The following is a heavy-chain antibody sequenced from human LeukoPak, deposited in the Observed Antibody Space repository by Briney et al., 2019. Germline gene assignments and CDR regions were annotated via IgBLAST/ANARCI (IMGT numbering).Heavy chain of an antibody. V-gene: IGHV3-9*01. CDR1: GFTFDDYA. CDR2: ITWNSGII. D-gene: IGHD1-7*01. Sequence: GRSLRLSCAASGFTFDDYAMRWVRQGPGKGLEWVSGITWNSGIIGYADSVKGRFTISGDNAKNSLYLQMNSLRAEDTALYYCAKDVTGTGAFDIWGQGTMVTVSS. CDR3: AKDVTGTGAFDI. J-gene: IGHJ3*02.